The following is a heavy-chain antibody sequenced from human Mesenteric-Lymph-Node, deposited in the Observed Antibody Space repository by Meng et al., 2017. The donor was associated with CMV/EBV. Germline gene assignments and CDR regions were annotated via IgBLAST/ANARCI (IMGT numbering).Heavy chain of an antibody. CDR3: ARPTGQWLSNDAFDI. CDR1: GYTFGAYY. J-gene: IGHJ3*02. V-gene: IGHV1-69*02. D-gene: IGHD6-19*01. Sequence: SVKVSCKASGYTFGAYYMHWVRQAPGQGLEWMGRIIPILGIANYAQKFQGRVTITADKSTSTAYMELSSLRSEDTAVYYCARPTGQWLSNDAFDIWGQGTMVTVSS. CDR2: IIPILGIA.